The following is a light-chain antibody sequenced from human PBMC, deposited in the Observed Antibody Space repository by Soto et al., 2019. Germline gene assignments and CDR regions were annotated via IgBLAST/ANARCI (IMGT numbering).Light chain of an antibody. Sequence: QSALTQPASVSGSPGQSITISCTGSSSDVGGYNYVSWYQQHPGKAPKFMIYDVSNRPSGVSNLFSGSKSGNTASLTISGLRAEDEADYYCSSYTSSRSVLFGGGTKLTVL. CDR3: SSYTSSRSVL. CDR1: SSDVGGYNY. V-gene: IGLV2-14*01. CDR2: DVS. J-gene: IGLJ2*01.